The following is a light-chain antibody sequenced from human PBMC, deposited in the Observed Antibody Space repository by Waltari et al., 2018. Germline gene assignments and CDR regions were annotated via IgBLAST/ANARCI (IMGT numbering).Light chain of an antibody. V-gene: IGKV4-1*01. Sequence: DIVMTQSPDSLAVSLGERATINCKSSQSLLFHANNKNYLAWCQQRPGHPPNLLISWASTRESGVPDRFSGSGSGTDFTLTISSLQAEDVAVYYCQQYSSTPLTFGGGTKVEIK. CDR2: WAS. CDR3: QQYSSTPLT. CDR1: QSLLFHANNKNY. J-gene: IGKJ4*01.